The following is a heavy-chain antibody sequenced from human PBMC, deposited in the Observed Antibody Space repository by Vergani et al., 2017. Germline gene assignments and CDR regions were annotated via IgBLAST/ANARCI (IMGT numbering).Heavy chain of an antibody. V-gene: IGHV1-2*02. CDR1: GYTFTGYY. Sequence: QVQLVQSGAEVKKPGASVKVSCKASGYTFTGYYMNWVRQAPGQGLEWMGWINPNSGGTNYAQKFQGRVSMTRDTSISTAYMELSRLRPDDTAVYYCARVALAVAGPDYWGQGTLVTVSS. CDR2: INPNSGGT. J-gene: IGHJ4*02. CDR3: ARVALAVAGPDY. D-gene: IGHD6-19*01.